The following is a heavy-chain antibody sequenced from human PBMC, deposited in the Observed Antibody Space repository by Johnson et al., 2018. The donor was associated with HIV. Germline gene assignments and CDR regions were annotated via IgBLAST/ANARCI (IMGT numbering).Heavy chain of an antibody. J-gene: IGHJ3*02. CDR2: ISSNGGST. CDR1: GFTFSASA. D-gene: IGHD3-10*01. CDR3: ARGRDYYGSIDAFDI. V-gene: IGHV3-64*01. Sequence: MLLVESGGGVVQPGRSLRLSCAASGFTFSASAMHWVRQAPGTGLEYVSAISSNGGSTYYANSVKGSFTISRENAKNSLYLQMNSLKAGDTAVYYCARGRDYYGSIDAFDIWGQGTLVTVSS.